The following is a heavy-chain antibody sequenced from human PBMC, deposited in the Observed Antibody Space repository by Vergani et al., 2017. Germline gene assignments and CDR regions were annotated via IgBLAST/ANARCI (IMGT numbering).Heavy chain of an antibody. V-gene: IGHV4-31*03. CDR1: GGSISSGGYY. Sequence: QLQLQESGPGLVKPSQTLSLTCTVSGGSISSGGYYWSWIRQHPGKGLEWIGYIYYSGSTYYNPSLKSRVTISVDTSKNQFSLKLSSVTAADTAVYYCASASHPSYSSSWSFGYWGQGTLVTVSS. CDR2: IYYSGST. D-gene: IGHD6-13*01. J-gene: IGHJ4*02. CDR3: ASASHPSYSSSWSFGY.